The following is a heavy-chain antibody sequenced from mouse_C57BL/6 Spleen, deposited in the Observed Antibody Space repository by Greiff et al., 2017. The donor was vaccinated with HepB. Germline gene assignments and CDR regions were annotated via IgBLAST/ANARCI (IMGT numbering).Heavy chain of an antibody. Sequence: EVQLQQSGPELVKPGASVKISCKASGYTFTDYYMNWVKQSHGKSLEWIGDINPNNGGTSYNQKFKGKATLTVDKSSSTAYMELRSLTSEDSAVYYCARDWGRFFDYWGQGTTLTVSS. CDR2: INPNNGGT. V-gene: IGHV1-26*01. CDR3: ARDWGRFFDY. D-gene: IGHD4-1*01. J-gene: IGHJ2*01. CDR1: GYTFTDYY.